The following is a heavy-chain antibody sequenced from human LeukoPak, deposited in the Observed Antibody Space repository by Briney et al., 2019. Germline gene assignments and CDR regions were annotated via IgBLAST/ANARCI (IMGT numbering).Heavy chain of an antibody. Sequence: GGSLRLFCAASGLTFSDYDMSWFRQAPGKGLEWVSGITSGFTPHYADSVKGRFTISRENSKNTFHLQLNSLRAEDTAVYYCAKDYSDSRVADVFFEYWGQGTLVTVSS. J-gene: IGHJ4*02. D-gene: IGHD2-15*01. V-gene: IGHV3-23*01. CDR1: GLTFSDYD. CDR2: ITSGFTP. CDR3: AKDYSDSRVADVFFEY.